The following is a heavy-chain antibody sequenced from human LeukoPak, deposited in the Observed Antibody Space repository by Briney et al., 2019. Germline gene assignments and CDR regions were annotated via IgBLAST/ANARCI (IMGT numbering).Heavy chain of an antibody. V-gene: IGHV3-30*18. Sequence: GGSLRLSCAASGFTFSSYGMHWVRQAPGKGLEWVAVISYDGSNKYYADSVKGRFTISRDNSKNTLYLQMNSLRAEDTAVYYCAKELWFGELSPVFDYWGQGTLVTVSS. CDR2: ISYDGSNK. CDR3: AKELWFGELSPVFDY. D-gene: IGHD3-10*01. CDR1: GFTFSSYG. J-gene: IGHJ4*02.